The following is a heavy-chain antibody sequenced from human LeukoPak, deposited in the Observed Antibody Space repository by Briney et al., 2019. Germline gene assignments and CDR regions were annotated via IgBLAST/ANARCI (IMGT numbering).Heavy chain of an antibody. CDR2: ISGSGGST. CDR3: ARWLYNSGWAIDY. D-gene: IGHD5-12*01. J-gene: IGHJ4*02. V-gene: IGHV3-23*01. CDR1: GFTFSSFA. Sequence: PGGSLRLSCAASGFTFSSFAMNWVRQAPGKGLEWVSGISGSGGSTYYADSVKGRFTISRDNFKNTLYLQMNSLRADDTAVYYCARWLYNSGWAIDYWGQGTLVTVSS.